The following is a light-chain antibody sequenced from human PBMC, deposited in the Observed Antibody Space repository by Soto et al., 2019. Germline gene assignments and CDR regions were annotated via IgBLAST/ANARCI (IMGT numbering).Light chain of an antibody. Sequence: VMSQSPATLSVSPGERATLSCRASENIYTNLAWYQQKPGQAPRLLFYGASTRATGLPARFSGTGSGTEFTLTINSLQAEDSAVYYCQQYYNWPRPFGQGTRLEIK. J-gene: IGKJ5*01. CDR1: ENIYTN. V-gene: IGKV3-15*01. CDR2: GAS. CDR3: QQYYNWPRP.